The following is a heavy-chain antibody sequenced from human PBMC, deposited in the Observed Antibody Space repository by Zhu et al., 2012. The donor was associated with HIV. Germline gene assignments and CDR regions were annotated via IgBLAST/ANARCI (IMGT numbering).Heavy chain of an antibody. D-gene: IGHD3-9*01. Sequence: QVQLQESGPGLVKPSETLSLTCSVSGGSISSSNYFWGWIRQPPGKGLEWIGSMYYSGSTYYNPSLKSRVAISVDTSKNQFSLKLSSVTAADTAVYYCARHRRGRYFDWLSHFDYWGQGTLVTVSS. CDR1: GGSISSSNYF. CDR2: MYYSGST. CDR3: ARHRRGRYFDWLSHFDY. V-gene: IGHV4-39*01. J-gene: IGHJ4*02.